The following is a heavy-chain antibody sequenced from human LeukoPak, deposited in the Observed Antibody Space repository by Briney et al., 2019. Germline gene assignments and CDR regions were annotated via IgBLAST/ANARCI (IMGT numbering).Heavy chain of an antibody. CDR2: IYTSGST. J-gene: IGHJ3*02. V-gene: IGHV4-4*07. CDR3: ARDLEYYDFWSGYYPGAFDI. D-gene: IGHD3-3*01. Sequence: SETLSLTCTVSGGSISSYYWSWIRQPAGKGLEWIGRIYTSGSTNYNPSLKSRVTMSVDTSKNQFSLKLSSVTAADTAVHYCARDLEYYDFWSGYYPGAFDIWGQGTMVTVSS. CDR1: GGSISSYY.